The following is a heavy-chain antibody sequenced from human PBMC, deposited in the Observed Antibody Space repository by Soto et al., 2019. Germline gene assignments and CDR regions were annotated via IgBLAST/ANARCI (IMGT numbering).Heavy chain of an antibody. Sequence: GASVKVSCKASGYTFTSYYMHWVRQAPGQGLEWMGIINPSGGSTSYAQKFQGRVTITADKSTSTAYMELSSLRSEDTAVYYCARDPKSSGSYLGPRDDWGQGTLVTVSS. V-gene: IGHV1-46*01. CDR1: GYTFTSYY. CDR2: INPSGGST. J-gene: IGHJ4*02. CDR3: ARDPKSSGSYLGPRDD. D-gene: IGHD1-26*01.